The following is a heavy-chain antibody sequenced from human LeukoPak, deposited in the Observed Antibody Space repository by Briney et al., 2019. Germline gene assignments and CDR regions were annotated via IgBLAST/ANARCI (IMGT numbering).Heavy chain of an antibody. CDR2: IYTSGST. V-gene: IGHV4-61*02. D-gene: IGHD3-3*01. J-gene: IGHJ6*03. CDR3: ARQVGDFWDAYYMDV. CDR1: GGSISSGSYY. Sequence: SETLSLTCTVSGGSISSGSYYWSWIRQPAGKGLEWIGRIYTSGSTNYNPSLKSRVTISVDTSKNQFSLKLSSVIAADTAVYYCARQVGDFWDAYYMDVWGKGTTVTVSS.